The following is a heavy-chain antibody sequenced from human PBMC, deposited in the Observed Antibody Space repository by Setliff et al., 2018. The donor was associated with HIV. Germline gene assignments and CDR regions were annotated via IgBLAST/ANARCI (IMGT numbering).Heavy chain of an antibody. CDR1: GYTFTSYY. V-gene: IGHV1-46*01. CDR3: ARVQRHSGWYEGNYFDY. Sequence: ASVKVSCKASGYTFTSYYLHWVRQAPGQGLEWMGMINPSGGSASYAQKFQGRVTITRDTSASTAYMELSSLRSEDTAVYYCARVQRHSGWYEGNYFDYWGQGTLVTVSS. D-gene: IGHD6-19*01. J-gene: IGHJ4*02. CDR2: INPSGGSA.